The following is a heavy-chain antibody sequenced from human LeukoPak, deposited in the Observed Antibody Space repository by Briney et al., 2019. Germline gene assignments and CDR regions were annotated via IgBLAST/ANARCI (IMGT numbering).Heavy chain of an antibody. V-gene: IGHV3-21*01. D-gene: IGHD4-11*01. CDR1: GFSISTYS. CDR3: ARERLPDDY. J-gene: IGHJ4*02. CDR2: ISAASNYI. Sequence: GGTLRLSCAASGFSISTYSMNWIRQPPGKGLEWVSSISAASNYIYYADSVKGRFTISRDNAKNSLYLQMNSLRAEDTAVYYCARERLPDDYWGQGTLVTVSS.